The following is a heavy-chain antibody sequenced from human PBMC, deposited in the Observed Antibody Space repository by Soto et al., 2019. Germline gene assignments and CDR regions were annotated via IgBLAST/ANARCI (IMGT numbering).Heavy chain of an antibody. D-gene: IGHD7-27*01. Sequence: EVQLVESGGGLVQPGGSLRLSCAASGFTFSSYWMSWVRQAPGKGLEWVANIKQDGSEKYYVDSVKGRFTISRDNAKNSLYLQMNSLRAEDAAVYDCASHLGRGAFDIWGQGTMVTVSS. V-gene: IGHV3-7*01. J-gene: IGHJ3*02. CDR3: ASHLGRGAFDI. CDR1: GFTFSSYW. CDR2: IKQDGSEK.